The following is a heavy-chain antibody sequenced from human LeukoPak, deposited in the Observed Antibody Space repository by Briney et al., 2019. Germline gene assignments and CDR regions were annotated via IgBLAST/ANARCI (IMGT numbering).Heavy chain of an antibody. CDR2: ISSSSSYI. CDR1: GFTFSSYS. D-gene: IGHD5-12*01. CDR3: AREKASGYAN. Sequence: GGSLRLSCAASGFTFSSYSMNWVRQAPGKGLEWVSSISSSSSYIYYGDSVKGRFTISRDNAKNSLYLQMNSLRAEDTAVYYCAREKASGYANWGQGTLVTVSS. V-gene: IGHV3-21*01. J-gene: IGHJ4*02.